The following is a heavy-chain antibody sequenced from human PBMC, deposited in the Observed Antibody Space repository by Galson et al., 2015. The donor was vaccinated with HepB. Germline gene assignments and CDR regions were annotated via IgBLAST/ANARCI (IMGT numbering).Heavy chain of an antibody. Sequence: SLRLSCAASGFTFSNYKMNWVRQAPGKGLEWVSYISSTSSTIYYADSVKGRFTISRDNAKNSLYLQTNSLRDEDTAVYYCARDLRYFHFWSSSYYFDYWGQGTLVTVSS. V-gene: IGHV3-48*02. CDR1: GFTFSNYK. D-gene: IGHD3-3*01. CDR2: ISSTSSTI. CDR3: ARDLRYFHFWSSSYYFDY. J-gene: IGHJ4*02.